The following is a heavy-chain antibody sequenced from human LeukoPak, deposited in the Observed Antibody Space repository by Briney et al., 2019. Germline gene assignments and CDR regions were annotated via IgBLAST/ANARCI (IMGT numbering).Heavy chain of an antibody. CDR1: GFSFTSYT. J-gene: IGHJ4*02. V-gene: IGHV3-48*01. CDR2: ITNTGKAI. D-gene: IGHD2-21*02. Sequence: GGSLRLSCAASGFSFTSYTMDWVRQAPGQGLEWVSYITNTGKAIFYADSVKGRFTISRDNAKSSLFLQMDSLRAEDTAVYYCARQAACSGDCYYRHFDYWGQGALVAVSS. CDR3: ARQAACSGDCYYRHFDY.